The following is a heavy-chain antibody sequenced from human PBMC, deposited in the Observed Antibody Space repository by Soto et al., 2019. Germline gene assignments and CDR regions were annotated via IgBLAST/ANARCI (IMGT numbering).Heavy chain of an antibody. J-gene: IGHJ6*02. CDR1: GGSIKTFS. CDR2: IYYSGST. CDR3: ARDRYGDSYYYYYGMNV. D-gene: IGHD4-17*01. V-gene: IGHV4-59*12. Sequence: SETLSLTCTVSGGSIKTFSWSWFRQPPGKGLEWIGYIYYSGSTYYNPSLKSRVTISVDTSKNQFSLKLSSVTAADTAVYYCARDRYGDSYYYYYGMNVWGQGTTVTVSS.